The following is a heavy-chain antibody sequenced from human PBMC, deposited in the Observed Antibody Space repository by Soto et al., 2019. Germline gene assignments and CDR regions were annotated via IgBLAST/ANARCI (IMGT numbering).Heavy chain of an antibody. D-gene: IGHD3-22*01. CDR3: AKVRSPNYYDSSGYFDY. J-gene: IGHJ4*02. V-gene: IGHV3-9*01. CDR2: ISWNSGSI. Sequence: GGSLRLSCAASGFTFDDYAMHWVRQAPGKGLEWVSGISWNSGSIGYADSVKGRFTISRDNAKNSLYLQMNSLRAEDTALYYCAKVRSPNYYDSSGYFDYWGQGTLVTVSS. CDR1: GFTFDDYA.